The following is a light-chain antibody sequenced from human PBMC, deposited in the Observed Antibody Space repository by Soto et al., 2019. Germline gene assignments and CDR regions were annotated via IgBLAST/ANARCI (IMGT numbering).Light chain of an antibody. CDR2: AAS. J-gene: IGKJ3*01. Sequence: DIQMTQSPSSVSASVGDRVTFTCRASQHISSWLAWYQQKPGKAPKLLIAAASILRSGVPSRFSGSGHGTDFTLAISSLQPEDFATYFCQQANTFPFTFDPGTRLEIK. V-gene: IGKV1-12*02. CDR3: QQANTFPFT. CDR1: QHISSW.